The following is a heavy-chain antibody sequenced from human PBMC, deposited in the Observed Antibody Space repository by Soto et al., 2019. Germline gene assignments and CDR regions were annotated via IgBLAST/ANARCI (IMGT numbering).Heavy chain of an antibody. CDR3: VKEANPFINTLVVLIFDY. Sequence: PGGSLRLSCSTSGFPFSKHSMHLVRQTPGKALEYVSAISRDGRSTFYADSVKGRFTISRDNSKNTLYLRMNSLRSDDTAVYYCVKEANPFINTLVVLIFDYWGQGTQV. J-gene: IGHJ4*02. CDR1: GFPFSKHS. V-gene: IGHV3-64D*08. CDR2: ISRDGRST. D-gene: IGHD3-22*01.